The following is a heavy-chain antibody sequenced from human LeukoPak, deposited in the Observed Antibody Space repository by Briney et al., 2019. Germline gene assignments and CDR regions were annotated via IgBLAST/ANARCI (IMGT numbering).Heavy chain of an antibody. V-gene: IGHV1-58*02. D-gene: IGHD3-10*01. CDR1: GFTFTSSA. CDR3: AAVGYYGSGSPGY. J-gene: IGHJ4*02. CDR2: IVVGSGNT. Sequence: GASVKVSCKASGFTFTSSAMQWVRQARGQRLEWIGWIVVGSGNTNYAQKFQERVTITRDMSTSTAYMELSSLRSEDTAVYYCAAVGYYGSGSPGYWGQGTLVTVSS.